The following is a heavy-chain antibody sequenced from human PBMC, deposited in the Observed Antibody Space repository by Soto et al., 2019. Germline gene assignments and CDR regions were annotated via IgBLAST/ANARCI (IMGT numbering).Heavy chain of an antibody. CDR3: ARGPRVSSTGTGAH. D-gene: IGHD1-1*01. CDR1: GFTFSAYW. V-gene: IGHV3-74*01. CDR2: ISDDGSTA. J-gene: IGHJ4*02. Sequence: GGSLRLSCSVSGFTFSAYWMHWVRQVTGKGLTWVSRISDDGSTATYADSVKGRFVISRDNAKNSLYLEMNTLRADDSGLYYCARGPRVSSTGTGAHWGRGTLVTVSS.